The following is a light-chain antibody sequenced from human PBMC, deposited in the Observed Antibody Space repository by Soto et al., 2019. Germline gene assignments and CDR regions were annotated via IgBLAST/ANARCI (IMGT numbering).Light chain of an antibody. Sequence: ETVMTQSPATLSVSPGERATLSCWASQSVNSSLAWYQQKLGQAPRVLIYGASTRATGIPARFSGSGSETEFILTISSLQSEDSATYYCQQRSNWPRTFGQGTKVDIK. V-gene: IGKV3-15*01. J-gene: IGKJ1*01. CDR2: GAS. CDR3: QQRSNWPRT. CDR1: QSVNSS.